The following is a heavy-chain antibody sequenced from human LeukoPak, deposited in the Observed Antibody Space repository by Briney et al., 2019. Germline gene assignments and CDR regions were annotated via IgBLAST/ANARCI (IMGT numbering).Heavy chain of an antibody. CDR1: GGSISSRNYY. CDR3: VSQRRYSSGRRYIDY. V-gene: IGHV4-39*01. J-gene: IGHJ4*02. D-gene: IGHD6-19*01. Sequence: PSETLSLTCTVSGGSISSRNYYWGWIRQPPGKGLEGMGSMYYGETTYCNPSLKSRVTISADTSKNQFSLKLSSVTAADTAVYYCVSQRRYSSGRRYIDYWGQGTLVPVSS. CDR2: MYYGETT.